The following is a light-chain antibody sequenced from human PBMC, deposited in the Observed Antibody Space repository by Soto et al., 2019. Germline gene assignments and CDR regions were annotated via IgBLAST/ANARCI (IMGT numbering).Light chain of an antibody. CDR1: NIGSKS. CDR3: HVWDSDSDHPV. Sequence: SYELTQPPSVSVAPGKTASIPCAGDNIGSKSVHWYQQRPGQAPVLVINNEIDRPSRIPERFSGSNSGNTATLTITRVDAGDEADYYCHVWDSDSDHPVFGGGTKLTVL. CDR2: NEI. V-gene: IGLV3-21*04. J-gene: IGLJ2*01.